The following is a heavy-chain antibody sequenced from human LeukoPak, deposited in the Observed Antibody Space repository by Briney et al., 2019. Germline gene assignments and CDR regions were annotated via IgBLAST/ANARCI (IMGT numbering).Heavy chain of an antibody. CDR2: IWYDGSNK. CDR1: GFTFSSYW. J-gene: IGHJ5*02. Sequence: GGSLRLSCAASGFTFSSYWMSWVRQAPGKGLEWVAVIWYDGSNKYYADSVKGRFTISRDNSKNTLYLQMNSLRAEDTAVYYCAREGLLIVGATHNWFDPWGQGTLVTVSS. D-gene: IGHD1-26*01. V-gene: IGHV3-33*08. CDR3: AREGLLIVGATHNWFDP.